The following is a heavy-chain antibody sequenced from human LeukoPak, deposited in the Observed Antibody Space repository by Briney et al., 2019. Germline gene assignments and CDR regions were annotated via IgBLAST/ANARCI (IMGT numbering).Heavy chain of an antibody. CDR2: IYSGGST. D-gene: IGHD5-12*01. V-gene: IGHV3-66*01. CDR3: ARVQNSGYDFGAFDI. J-gene: IGHJ3*02. CDR1: GFTVSSNY. Sequence: GGSLRLSCAASGFTVSSNYMSWVRQAPGKGLEWVSVIYSGGSTYYADSVKGRFTISRDNSKNTLYLQMNSLRAEDTAVYYCARVQNSGYDFGAFDIWGQGTMVTVSS.